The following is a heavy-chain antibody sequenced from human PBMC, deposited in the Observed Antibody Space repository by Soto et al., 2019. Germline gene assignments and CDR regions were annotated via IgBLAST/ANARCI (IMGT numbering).Heavy chain of an antibody. CDR2: IHSDSTTI. V-gene: IGHV3-48*02. CDR1: GFTFSAYH. Sequence: EVQRVQSGGGLVQPGGSLPLSCAASGFTFSAYHMNWVRQAPGQVLEWVSYIHSDSTTIYYADSVKGRFNISRDNAKNSLYLLMNSVRDEDTGVYYCARDRSLFDYWGEGALVTVSS. CDR3: ARDRSLFDY. J-gene: IGHJ4*02.